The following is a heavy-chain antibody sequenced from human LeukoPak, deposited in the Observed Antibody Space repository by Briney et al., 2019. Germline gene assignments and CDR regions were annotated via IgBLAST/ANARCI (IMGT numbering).Heavy chain of an antibody. J-gene: IGHJ6*03. Sequence: VKVSCKGSGYTLTSFDINWGGQATGQGVEWVGWMKPNSGNTGYAQKFQGRVTMTRNTSISTAYMELSSLRSEDTAVYYCALLYGSGSYRGYYYYYMDVWGKGTTVTISS. D-gene: IGHD3-10*01. CDR3: ALLYGSGSYRGYYYYYMDV. CDR1: GYTLTSFD. CDR2: MKPNSGNT. V-gene: IGHV1-8*01.